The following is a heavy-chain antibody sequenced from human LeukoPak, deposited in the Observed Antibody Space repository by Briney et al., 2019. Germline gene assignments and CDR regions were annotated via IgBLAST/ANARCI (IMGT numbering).Heavy chain of an antibody. CDR3: ARHDILTGRHFDV. CDR2: IHTSGTT. D-gene: IGHD3-9*01. CDR1: GVSISSGSYY. V-gene: IGHV4-61*02. J-gene: IGHJ4*02. Sequence: PSQTLSLTCTVSGVSISSGSYYWSWIRAPAGKGLEWIGRIHTSGTTNYNSPLKSRVTLSLDTSKNQFSLKLSSLTAADTAVYYCARHDILTGRHFDVWGQGTLVTVSS.